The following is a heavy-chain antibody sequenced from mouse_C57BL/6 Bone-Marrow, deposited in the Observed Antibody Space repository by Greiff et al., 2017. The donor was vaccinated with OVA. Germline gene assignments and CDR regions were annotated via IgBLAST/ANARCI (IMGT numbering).Heavy chain of an antibody. V-gene: IGHV1-64*01. CDR3: ARELDGYYFDY. D-gene: IGHD1-1*01. J-gene: IGHJ2*01. Sequence: VQLQQPGAELVMPGASVKLSCKASGYTFTSYWMHWVKQRPGQGLEWIGMIHPNSGSTNYNEKFKSKATLTVDKSSSTAYMQLSSLTSEDSAVYYCARELDGYYFDYWGQGTTLTVSS. CDR1: GYTFTSYW. CDR2: IHPNSGST.